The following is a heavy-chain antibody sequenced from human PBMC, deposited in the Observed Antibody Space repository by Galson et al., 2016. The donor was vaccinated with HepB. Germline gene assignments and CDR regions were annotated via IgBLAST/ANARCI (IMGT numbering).Heavy chain of an antibody. J-gene: IGHJ5*02. CDR2: TYYRSKWFN. D-gene: IGHD2-15*01. V-gene: IGHV6-1*01. CDR3: ARLNYDVVVDVNFGFDT. CDR1: GDSVSTYSAS. Sequence: CAISGDSVSTYSASWHWIRQSPSRGLEWLGRTYYRSKWFNDYAGYVKSRTTINADTSKNRFSLQLNSVTPEDSAVYSCARLNYDVVVDVNFGFDTGGQGLLFTFAS.